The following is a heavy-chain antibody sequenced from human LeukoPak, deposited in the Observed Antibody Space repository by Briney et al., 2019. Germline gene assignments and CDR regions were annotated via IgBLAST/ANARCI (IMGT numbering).Heavy chain of an antibody. V-gene: IGHV3-7*01. J-gene: IGHJ6*03. D-gene: IGHD2-15*01. CDR1: GFTFSSYW. CDR3: ARDTYCSGGSCYSGPYYYYMDV. Sequence: PGGSLRLSCAASGFTFSSYWMSWVRQAPGKGLEWVANIKQDGSEKYYVDSVKGRFTISRDNAKNSLYLQMNSLRAEDTAVYYCARDTYCSGGSCYSGPYYYYMDVWGKGTTATVSS. CDR2: IKQDGSEK.